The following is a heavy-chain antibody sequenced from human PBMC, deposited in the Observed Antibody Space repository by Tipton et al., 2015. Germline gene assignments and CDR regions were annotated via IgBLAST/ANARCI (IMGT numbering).Heavy chain of an antibody. J-gene: IGHJ4*02. CDR3: ARARGRHGGLFDS. CDR2: ISHSGNT. V-gene: IGHV4-38-2*01. CDR1: AYSISSDYY. Sequence: TLSLTCAVSAYSISSDYYWGWIRQPPGKGLEWIGSISHSGNTYYNPSLKSRVTMSRDTSKNQFSLKVSSVTAADTAMYYCARARGRHGGLFDSWGQGNLVTVSS. D-gene: IGHD4-23*01.